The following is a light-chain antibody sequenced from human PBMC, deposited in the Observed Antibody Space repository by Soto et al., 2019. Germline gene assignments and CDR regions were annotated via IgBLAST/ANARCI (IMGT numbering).Light chain of an antibody. V-gene: IGKV1-5*01. CDR2: DAS. J-gene: IGKJ1*01. Sequence: DIQMTQSPSALSGSVGDRVTITCRASQNIETWLAWYQQAPGKAPKLLIYDASTLKTGVPSRFSGSGSGTEFTLTIGSLQHDDYATYYCQQYNSEPWTFGQGTKVEI. CDR3: QQYNSEPWT. CDR1: QNIETW.